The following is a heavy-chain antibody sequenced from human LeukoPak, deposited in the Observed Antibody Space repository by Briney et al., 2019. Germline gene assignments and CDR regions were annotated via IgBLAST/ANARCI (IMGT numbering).Heavy chain of an antibody. CDR3: ARASWVSTADAVR. CDR1: GLSFSSFA. V-gene: IGHV3-23*01. Sequence: PGGSLTLSCAASGLSFSSFAMSWVRQDPARGLEWLSSMKGTGETIYADSVRGRCTLFRDGSRNTVYLQLNNLRVEDTAVYYCARASWVSTADAVRWGQGTVVTVSS. CDR2: MKGTGET. D-gene: IGHD3-16*01. J-gene: IGHJ4*02.